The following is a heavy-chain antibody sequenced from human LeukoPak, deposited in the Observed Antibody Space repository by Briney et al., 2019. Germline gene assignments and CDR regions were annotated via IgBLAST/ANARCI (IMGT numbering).Heavy chain of an antibody. V-gene: IGHV1-18*01. J-gene: IGHJ6*02. CDR2: ISAYNGNT. D-gene: IGHD4-17*01. CDR1: GGTFSNYA. Sequence: ASVKVSCKASGGTFSNYAISWVRQAPGQGLEWMGWISAYNGNTNYAQKLQGRVTMTTDTSTSTAYMELRSLRSDDTAVYYCARDEAGGDYGGYYYYYGMDVWGQGTTVTVSS. CDR3: ARDEAGGDYGGYYYYYGMDV.